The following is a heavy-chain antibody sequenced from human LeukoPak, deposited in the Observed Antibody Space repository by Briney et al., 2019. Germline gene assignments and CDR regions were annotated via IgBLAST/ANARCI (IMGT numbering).Heavy chain of an antibody. CDR2: IQYDGSYK. J-gene: IGHJ4*02. V-gene: IGHV3-30*02. CDR1: GFTFSSSS. Sequence: PGGSLRLSCAASGFTFSSSSMHWVRQAPGKGLEWVAFIQYDGSYKHYSDSVNGRFTISRDNSKNTLYSEMNSLRVVDTGVYYCATHCSGTTCHRDYWGQGTLVTVSS. CDR3: ATHCSGTTCHRDY. D-gene: IGHD2-2*01.